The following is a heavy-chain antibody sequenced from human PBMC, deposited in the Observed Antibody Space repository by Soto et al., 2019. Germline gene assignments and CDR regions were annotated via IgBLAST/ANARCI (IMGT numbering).Heavy chain of an antibody. CDR3: AKSLFGGPDI. J-gene: IGHJ3*02. D-gene: IGHD2-15*01. Sequence: GGSLRNPYAAPGFTFRSYWVGWVRPGPGKGLEWVSVISGVGGTTYYADSVRGRFTSSRDNSKNTLYLQMNSLRAEDTALYYCAKSLFGGPDIWGQGTMVTVSS. CDR2: ISGVGGTT. CDR1: GFTFRSYW. V-gene: IGHV3-23*01.